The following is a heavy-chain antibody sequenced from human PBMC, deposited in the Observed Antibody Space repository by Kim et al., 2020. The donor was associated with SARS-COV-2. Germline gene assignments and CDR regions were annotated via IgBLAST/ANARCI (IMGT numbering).Heavy chain of an antibody. V-gene: IGHV3-21*01. CDR1: GFTFSKYS. Sequence: GGSLRLSCAASGFTFSKYSMNWVRQAPGKGLEWVSSISSSSSYIYYADSVKGRFTISRDNAKNSLYLQMNSLRAEDTAVYYCARHVRGGYSYDLDYWGQGTLVTLSS. D-gene: IGHD5-18*01. CDR2: ISSSSSYI. CDR3: ARHVRGGYSYDLDY. J-gene: IGHJ4*02.